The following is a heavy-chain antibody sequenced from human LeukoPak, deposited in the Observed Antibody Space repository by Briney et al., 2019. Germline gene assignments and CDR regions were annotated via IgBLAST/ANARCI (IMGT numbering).Heavy chain of an antibody. CDR2: IIPIFGTA. V-gene: IGHV1-69*06. J-gene: IGHJ6*03. CDR1: GGTFSSYA. D-gene: IGHD3-10*01. Sequence: SVKVSCKASGGTFSSYAISWVRQAPGQGLEWMGGIIPIFGTANYAQKFRGRVTITADKSTRTAYMELSSLRSEDTAVYYCARGVRGVTLPTFYYYYMDVWGKGTTVTISS. CDR3: ARGVRGVTLPTFYYYYMDV.